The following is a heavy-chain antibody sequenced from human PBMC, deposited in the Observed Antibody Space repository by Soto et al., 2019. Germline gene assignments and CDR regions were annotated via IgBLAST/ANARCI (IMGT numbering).Heavy chain of an antibody. CDR1: GFTFSSYA. CDR3: ARDMGDIVLMVYAGGDAFDI. Sequence: QVQLVESGGGVVQPGRSLRLSCAACGFTFSSYAMHWLRQAPGKGLEWVAVISYDGSNKYYADSVKGRFTISRDNSKNTLYLQMNSLRAEDTAVYYCARDMGDIVLMVYAGGDAFDIWGQGTMVTVSS. CDR2: ISYDGSNK. V-gene: IGHV3-30-3*01. J-gene: IGHJ3*02. D-gene: IGHD2-8*01.